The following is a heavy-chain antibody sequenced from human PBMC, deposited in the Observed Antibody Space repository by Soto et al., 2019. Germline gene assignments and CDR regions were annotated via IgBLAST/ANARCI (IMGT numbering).Heavy chain of an antibody. CDR1: GFTFTSYD. Sequence: QVQLVQSGAEVKKPGASVKVSCKASGFTFTSYDVNWVRQATGQGLEWMGWMNPNNGNTGYSQKFQGRVTLTRTTAKSATYTELSSLRSEDTAVYYCATTYYYDTSGREDAFDIWGQGTMVTVSS. V-gene: IGHV1-8*01. J-gene: IGHJ3*02. D-gene: IGHD3-22*01. CDR2: MNPNNGNT. CDR3: ATTYYYDTSGREDAFDI.